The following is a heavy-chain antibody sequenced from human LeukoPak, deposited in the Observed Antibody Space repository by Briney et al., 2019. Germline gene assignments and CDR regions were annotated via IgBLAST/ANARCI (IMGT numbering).Heavy chain of an antibody. CDR1: GFTFSNYV. D-gene: IGHD6-13*01. Sequence: GGSLRLSCAASGFTFSNYVMSWVRQAPGKGLEWVSSISSSGGSTYYANSVKGRFTLSRDNSKDTLYLQMNNLRVGDTAVYYCAKERGTGYSSSWYSWFDPWGQGTLVTVSS. J-gene: IGHJ5*02. V-gene: IGHV3-23*01. CDR2: ISSSGGST. CDR3: AKERGTGYSSSWYSWFDP.